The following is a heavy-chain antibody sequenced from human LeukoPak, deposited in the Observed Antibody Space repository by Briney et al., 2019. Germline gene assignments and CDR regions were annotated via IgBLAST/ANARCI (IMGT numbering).Heavy chain of an antibody. Sequence: PGGSLRLSCAASGFTFSSYGMHWVRQAPGKGLEWVAFIWYDGSNKNYADSVKGRFTITRGNSKNTLYLQMNSLRAEDTAVYYCAKGYSSSWVDYWGQGTLVTVSS. V-gene: IGHV3-30*02. CDR2: IWYDGSNK. CDR3: AKGYSSSWVDY. CDR1: GFTFSSYG. D-gene: IGHD6-13*01. J-gene: IGHJ4*02.